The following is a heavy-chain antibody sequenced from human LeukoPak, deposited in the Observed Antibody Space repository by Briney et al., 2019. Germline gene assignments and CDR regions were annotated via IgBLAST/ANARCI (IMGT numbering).Heavy chain of an antibody. D-gene: IGHD6-13*01. J-gene: IGHJ5*02. CDR3: AKDSGYSISWYLFDP. CDR1: GYTFTSYG. V-gene: IGHV1-18*01. Sequence: ASVKVSCKASGYTFTSYGISWVRQAPGQGLEWMGWISAYNGNTNYAQKLQGRVAMTTDTSTSTAYMELRSLRSDDTAVYYCAKDSGYSISWYLFDPWGQGTLVTVSS. CDR2: ISAYNGNT.